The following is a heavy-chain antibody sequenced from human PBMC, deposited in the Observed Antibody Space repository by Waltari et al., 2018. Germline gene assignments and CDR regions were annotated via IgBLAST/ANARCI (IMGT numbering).Heavy chain of an antibody. Sequence: EVQLVESGGGLIQPGGSLRRCCAASGFIVSSNYMSWVRQAPGRGLEWVSLIYSGGSTYYADSVKGRFTISRDNSKNTLYLQMDSLSVEDTAVYYCARWQQWPVRAFDYWGQGTLVTVSS. CDR3: ARWQQWPVRAFDY. D-gene: IGHD6-19*01. CDR2: IYSGGST. CDR1: GFIVSSNY. J-gene: IGHJ4*02. V-gene: IGHV3-53*01.